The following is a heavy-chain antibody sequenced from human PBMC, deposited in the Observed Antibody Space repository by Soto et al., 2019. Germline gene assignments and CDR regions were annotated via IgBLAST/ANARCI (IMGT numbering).Heavy chain of an antibody. CDR1: GYTFTSYD. J-gene: IGHJ6*02. V-gene: IGHV1-8*01. Sequence: QVQLVQSGAEVKKPGASVKVSCKASGYTFTSYDINWVRQATGQGLEWMGWMNPNTGDTGYAQKFQGRVTMTRNTSISTDYMELSSLRSEDTAVYYCARYPTMAYYYYYGMDVWGQGTTVTVSS. CDR2: MNPNTGDT. D-gene: IGHD3-10*01. CDR3: ARYPTMAYYYYYGMDV.